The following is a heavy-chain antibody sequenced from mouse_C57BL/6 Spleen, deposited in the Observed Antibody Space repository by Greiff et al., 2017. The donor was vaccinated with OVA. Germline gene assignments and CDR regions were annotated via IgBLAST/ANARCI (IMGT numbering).Heavy chain of an antibody. CDR3: ARSRGGFEGFAY. CDR1: GYTFTSYW. J-gene: IGHJ3*01. V-gene: IGHV1-64*01. CDR2: IHPHSGST. Sequence: VQLQQPGAELVKPGASVKLSCKASGYTFTSYWMHWVKQRPGQGLEWIGMIHPHSGSTNYNEKFKSKATLTVDKSSSTAYMQLSSLTSEDSAVYDCARSRGGFEGFAYWGQGTLVTVSA. D-gene: IGHD3-1*01.